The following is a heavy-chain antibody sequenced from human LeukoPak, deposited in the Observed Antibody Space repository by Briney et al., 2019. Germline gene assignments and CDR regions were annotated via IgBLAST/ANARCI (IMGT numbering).Heavy chain of an antibody. Sequence: GGSLRLSCAASGFAFRDYAMSWVRQAPGKGLEWVSVISGSGGTTHYADSVKGRFTISRDNSKNTVSLQLNSLRAEDTAVYYCATDYYDRSGDYTVDYWGQGTLVTVSS. D-gene: IGHD3-22*01. V-gene: IGHV3-23*01. J-gene: IGHJ4*02. CDR3: ATDYYDRSGDYTVDY. CDR1: GFAFRDYA. CDR2: ISGSGGTT.